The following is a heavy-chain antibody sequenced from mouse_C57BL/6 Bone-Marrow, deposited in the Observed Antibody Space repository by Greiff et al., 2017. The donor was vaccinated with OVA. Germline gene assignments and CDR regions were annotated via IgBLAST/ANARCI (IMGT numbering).Heavy chain of an antibody. CDR3: TKVGYEDEFAY. CDR1: GFTFSDYG. CDR2: ISSCGSTI. Sequence: EVQLVQSGAGLVKPGGSLKLSCAASGFTFSDYGMHWVRQAPEKGLEWVAYISSCGSTIYYAHTVKGRFTFSIDNAKNTQFLQMTSLTSEDTAIYYCTKVGYEDEFAYWGQGTLVTVSA. V-gene: IGHV5-17*01. D-gene: IGHD2-2*01. J-gene: IGHJ3*01.